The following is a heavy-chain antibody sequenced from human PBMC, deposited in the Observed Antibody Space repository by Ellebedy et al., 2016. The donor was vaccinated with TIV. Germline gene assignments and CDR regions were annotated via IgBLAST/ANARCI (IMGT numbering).Heavy chain of an antibody. CDR1: GFTFSSYA. D-gene: IGHD3-10*01. CDR2: ISGSGGST. CDR3: AKDRTYGSGKPYYYYGMDV. Sequence: GESLKISCAASGFTFSSYAMSWVRQAPGKGLEWVLGISGSGGSTNHADSVKGRFTISRDNSKNTVHLQMNSLRAEETAVYFCAKDRTYGSGKPYYYYGMDVWGQGTTVTVSS. V-gene: IGHV3-23*01. J-gene: IGHJ6*02.